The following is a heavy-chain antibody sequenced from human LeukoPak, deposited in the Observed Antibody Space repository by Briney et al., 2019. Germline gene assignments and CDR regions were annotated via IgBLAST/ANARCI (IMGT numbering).Heavy chain of an antibody. D-gene: IGHD3-16*02. CDR2: IGSSGDIT. J-gene: IGHJ4*02. CDR3: ARNQHDYVWGSYRSGLDY. CDR1: GFTFSSYA. V-gene: IGHV3-23*01. Sequence: GGSLRLSCAASGFTFSSYAMSWVRQAPGMGLEWVSSIGSSGDITYYADSVKGRFTISRDNSKNTLYLQMNSLRAEDTAVYYCARNQHDYVWGSYRSGLDYWGQGTLVTVSS.